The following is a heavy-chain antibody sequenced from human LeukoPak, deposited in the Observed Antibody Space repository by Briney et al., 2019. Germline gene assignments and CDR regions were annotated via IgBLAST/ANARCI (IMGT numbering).Heavy chain of an antibody. CDR2: INTDGSST. V-gene: IGHV3-74*01. CDR1: RFTFNSYW. D-gene: IGHD1-26*01. J-gene: IGHJ3*02. CDR3: AKAGIVGAHGDDAFDI. Sequence: GGSLRLSCAASRFTFNSYWMHWVRHVPGKGLVWVSHINTDGSSTSYADSVKGRFTISRDNAKNTLYLQMNSLRAEDTAVYYCAKAGIVGAHGDDAFDIWGQGTMVTVSS.